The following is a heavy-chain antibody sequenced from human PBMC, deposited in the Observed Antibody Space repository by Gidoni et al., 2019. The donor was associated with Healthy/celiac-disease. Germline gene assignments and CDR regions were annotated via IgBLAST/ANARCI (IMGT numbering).Heavy chain of an antibody. CDR1: GFTFSSYA. D-gene: IGHD5-12*01. Sequence: EVQLLESGGGLVQPGGSLRLSCAASGFTFSSYAMSWVRQAPGKGLEWVSAISGSGGSTYYADSVKGRFTISRDNSKNTLYLQMNSLRAEDTAVYYCAKDQGDGYNSGGFWNAFDIWGQGTMVTVSS. CDR3: AKDQGDGYNSGGFWNAFDI. CDR2: ISGSGGST. J-gene: IGHJ3*02. V-gene: IGHV3-23*01.